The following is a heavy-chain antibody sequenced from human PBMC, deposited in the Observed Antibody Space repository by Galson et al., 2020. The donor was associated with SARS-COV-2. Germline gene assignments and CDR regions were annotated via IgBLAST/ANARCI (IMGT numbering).Heavy chain of an antibody. CDR3: ARGGELVTRIAGDDGYYQH. Sequence: ASVKVSCKTSGYSFTGHFFHWLRQAPGQGLQWMGRINPTSGGTVFAQKFQGRVDITRDTSINTVYMELSRLTSDDTAIYYCARGGELVTRIAGDDGYYQHWGQGTLVIVSS. V-gene: IGHV1-2*06. CDR2: INPTSGGT. CDR1: GYSFTGHF. J-gene: IGHJ1*01. D-gene: IGHD3-10*01.